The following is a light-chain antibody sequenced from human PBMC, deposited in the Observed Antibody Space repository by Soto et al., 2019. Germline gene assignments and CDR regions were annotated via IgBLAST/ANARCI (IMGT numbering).Light chain of an antibody. Sequence: QSVLTQPPSASGTPGQRVTISCSGSSSNIGSNYVYWYQQLPGTAPKLLIYRNNQRHSGVPDRFSGSKSGTSASLAISGLRSEDEADYYCAAWDDSLRGGVFGGGTKLTVL. CDR1: SSNIGSNY. CDR2: RNN. J-gene: IGLJ3*02. CDR3: AAWDDSLRGGV. V-gene: IGLV1-47*01.